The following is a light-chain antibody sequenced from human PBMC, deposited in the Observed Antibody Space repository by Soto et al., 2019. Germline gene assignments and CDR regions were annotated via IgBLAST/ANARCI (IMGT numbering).Light chain of an antibody. CDR2: KTS. Sequence: DIQLTQSPSTLSASVGDRVTITCRASQTISSWLAWYQQKPGKAPNLLIYKTSNLESGVPSRFSGSGSGTEFTLTIIILQPDDFATDYCQYYNDYCWTFGQGTKVEIK. CDR3: QYYNDYCWT. CDR1: QTISSW. J-gene: IGKJ1*01. V-gene: IGKV1-5*03.